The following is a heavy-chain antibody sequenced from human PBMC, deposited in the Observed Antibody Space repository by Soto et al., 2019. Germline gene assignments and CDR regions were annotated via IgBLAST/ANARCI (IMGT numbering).Heavy chain of an antibody. CDR3: ARERTYYDSSGYYGYYFDY. Sequence: QVQLVQSGAEVKKPGSSVKVSCKASGGTFSSYTISWVRQAPGQGLEWMGRIIPILGIANYAQKFQGRVALTADKSTSTDYMELSSLRSEDAAVYYCARERTYYDSSGYYGYYFDYWGQGTLVTVSS. CDR2: IIPILGIA. CDR1: GGTFSSYT. V-gene: IGHV1-69*02. J-gene: IGHJ4*02. D-gene: IGHD3-22*01.